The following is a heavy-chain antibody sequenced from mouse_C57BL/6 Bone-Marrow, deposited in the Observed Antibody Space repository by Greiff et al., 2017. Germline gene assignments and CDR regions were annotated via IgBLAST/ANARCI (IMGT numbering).Heavy chain of an antibody. CDR1: GYTFTSYG. V-gene: IGHV1-81*01. Sequence: VQLVESGAELARPGASVKLSCKASGYTFTSYGISWVKQRTGQGLEWIGEIYPRSGNTYYNEKFKGKATLTADKSSSTAYMERRSLTSEDSAVYFCARCDGYYAFFDYWGQGTTLTVSS. CDR2: IYPRSGNT. J-gene: IGHJ2*01. CDR3: ARCDGYYAFFDY. D-gene: IGHD2-3*01.